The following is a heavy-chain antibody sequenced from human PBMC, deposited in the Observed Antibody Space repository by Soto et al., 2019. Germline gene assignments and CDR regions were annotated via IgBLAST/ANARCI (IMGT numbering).Heavy chain of an antibody. J-gene: IGHJ6*02. CDR2: ISFEGSNK. V-gene: IGHV3-30*09. D-gene: IGHD6-6*01. CDR3: AKEVTYDSSALCGPEKYYGMDV. CDR1: GFSFSSYN. Sequence: QVQLVESGGGVVQPGRSLRLSCAASGFSFSSYNMCWVRQAPGKGLEWVALISFEGSNKYYADSVKGRFDISRHNSKNTLYVQMNNLSDEDTAIYYCAKEVTYDSSALCGPEKYYGMDVWGQGTTVTVSS.